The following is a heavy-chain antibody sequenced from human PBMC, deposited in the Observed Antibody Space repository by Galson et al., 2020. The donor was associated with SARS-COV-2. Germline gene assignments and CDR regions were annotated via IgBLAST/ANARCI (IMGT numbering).Heavy chain of an antibody. D-gene: IGHD6-19*01. J-gene: IGHJ4*02. CDR3: AREAYSSAGLTSFFDY. CDR2: IRSSSGTI. Sequence: GGSLRLSCAASGFTFSSYTMNWVRQAPVKGLELVAYIRSSSGTIYYADSVKGRFTISRDNAKNSLYLQMNSLRAEDTAVYYCAREAYSSAGLTSFFDYWGQGTLVTVSS. CDR1: GFTFSSYT. V-gene: IGHV3-48*04.